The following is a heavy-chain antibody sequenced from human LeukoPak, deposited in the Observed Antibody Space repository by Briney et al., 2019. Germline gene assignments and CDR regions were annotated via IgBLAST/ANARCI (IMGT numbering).Heavy chain of an antibody. CDR2: INHNGNVN. V-gene: IGHV3-7*03. D-gene: IGHD3-16*01. Sequence: GGSLRLSCAASGFTFSNSWMIWARQAPGEGLEWVASINHNGNVNYYVDSVKGRFTISRDNAKNSLYLQMSNLRAEDTAVYFCARGGGLDVWGQGATVTVSS. CDR3: ARGGGLDV. J-gene: IGHJ6*02. CDR1: GFTFSNSW.